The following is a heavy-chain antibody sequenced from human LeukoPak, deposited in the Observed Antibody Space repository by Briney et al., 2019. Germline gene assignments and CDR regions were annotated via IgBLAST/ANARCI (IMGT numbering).Heavy chain of an antibody. V-gene: IGHV1-18*01. D-gene: IGHD6-19*01. Sequence: ASVKVSCKASGYSFTSNVISWVRQAPGQGLEWMGRISAYNGNTNYAQKLQGRVTMTTDTSTSTAYMELRSLRSDDTAVYYCARFGLGKHIEVAGIPFDIWGQGTMVTVSS. CDR1: GYSFTSNV. CDR2: ISAYNGNT. CDR3: ARFGLGKHIEVAGIPFDI. J-gene: IGHJ3*02.